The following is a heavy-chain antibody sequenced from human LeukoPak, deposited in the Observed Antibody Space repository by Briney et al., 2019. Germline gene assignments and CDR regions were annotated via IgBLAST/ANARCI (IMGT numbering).Heavy chain of an antibody. J-gene: IGHJ3*02. CDR2: ISYDGSNK. V-gene: IGHV3-30-3*01. CDR1: GFTFSSYA. D-gene: IGHD3-3*01. Sequence: PGGSLRLSCAASGFTFSSYAMHWVRQAPGKGLEWVAVISYDGSNKYYADSVKGRFTISRDNSKNTLYLQMNSLRAEDTAVYYCARALHYDFWSGYLILDAFDIWGQGTMVTVSS. CDR3: ARALHYDFWSGYLILDAFDI.